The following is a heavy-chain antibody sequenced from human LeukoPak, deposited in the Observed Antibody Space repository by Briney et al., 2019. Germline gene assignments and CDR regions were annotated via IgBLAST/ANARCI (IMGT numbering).Heavy chain of an antibody. CDR2: IYYSGST. CDR3: ARDGYSSSASWWYFDL. J-gene: IGHJ2*01. V-gene: IGHV4-31*03. CDR1: GGSISSGGYY. D-gene: IGHD6-6*01. Sequence: PSETLSLTCTVSGGSISSGGYYWSWIRQHPGKGLEWIGYIYYSGSTYYNPSLKSRVTISVDPSKNQFSLKLSSVTAADTAVYYCARDGYSSSASWWYFDLWGRGTLVTVSS.